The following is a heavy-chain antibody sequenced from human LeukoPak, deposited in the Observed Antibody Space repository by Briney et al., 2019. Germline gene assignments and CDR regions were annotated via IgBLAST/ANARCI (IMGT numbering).Heavy chain of an antibody. J-gene: IGHJ6*03. CDR1: GGSFSGYY. V-gene: IGHV4-34*01. CDR2: INHSGST. Sequence: SETLSLTCAVYGGSFSGYYWSWIRQPPGKGLEWIGEINHSGSTNYNPSLKSRVTISVDTSKNQFSLKLSSVTAADTAVYFCARGGPPGYYYDYYMDVWGKGTTVTVSS. CDR3: ARGGPPGYYYDYYMDV.